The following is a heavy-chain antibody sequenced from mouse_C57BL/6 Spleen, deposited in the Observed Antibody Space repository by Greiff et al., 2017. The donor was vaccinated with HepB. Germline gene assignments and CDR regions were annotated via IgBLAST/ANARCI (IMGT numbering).Heavy chain of an antibody. Sequence: VQLKQSGPELVKPGASVKIPCKASGYTFTDYNMDWVKQSHGKSLEWIGDINPNNGGTIYNQKFKGKATLTVDKSSSTAYMELRSLTSEDTAVYYCARWSNYVRYFDYWGQGTTLTVSS. CDR1: GYTFTDYN. D-gene: IGHD2-5*01. J-gene: IGHJ2*01. V-gene: IGHV1-18*01. CDR2: INPNNGGT. CDR3: ARWSNYVRYFDY.